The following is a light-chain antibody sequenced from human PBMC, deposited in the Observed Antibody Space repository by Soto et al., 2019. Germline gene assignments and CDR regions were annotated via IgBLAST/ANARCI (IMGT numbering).Light chain of an antibody. Sequence: DIQLTQSPSSLSASVGDRVTITCRASQGVSSYLAWYQQKPGKAPNLLIYAASTLQSGVPSRFSGSGSGTEFTLTISSLQPEDFATYFCQQVNSYPLTFGGGTKVEIK. CDR1: QGVSSY. J-gene: IGKJ4*01. V-gene: IGKV1-9*01. CDR3: QQVNSYPLT. CDR2: AAS.